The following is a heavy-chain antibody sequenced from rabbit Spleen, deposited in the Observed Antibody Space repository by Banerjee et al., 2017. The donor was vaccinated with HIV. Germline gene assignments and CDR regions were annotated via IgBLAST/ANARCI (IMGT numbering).Heavy chain of an antibody. CDR1: GFTLSSYYM. Sequence: QEQLKESGGGLVQPGGSLKLSCKASGFTLSSYYMNWVRQAPGKGLEWIACIESGSSGFTYLASWEKGRHTISKTSSTTVTLQMTSLTAADTATYFCARDTGSSFSSYGMDLWGPGTLVTVS. V-gene: IGHV1S45*01. J-gene: IGHJ6*01. D-gene: IGHD8-1*01. CDR2: IESGSSGFT. CDR3: ARDTGSSFSSYGMDL.